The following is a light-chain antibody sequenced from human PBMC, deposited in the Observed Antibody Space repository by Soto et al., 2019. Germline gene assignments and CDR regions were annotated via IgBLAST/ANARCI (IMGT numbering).Light chain of an antibody. Sequence: QSVLTQPPSVSGAPGQRVTISCSGSSSNIGSNYVYWYQQLPGTAPKLLIYRNNQRPSGVPDRFSGSKSGTSASLAISGLRSEDEADYYCAAWDDSLSGRYVFGTGTKLTVL. V-gene: IGLV1-47*01. J-gene: IGLJ1*01. CDR1: SSNIGSNY. CDR2: RNN. CDR3: AAWDDSLSGRYV.